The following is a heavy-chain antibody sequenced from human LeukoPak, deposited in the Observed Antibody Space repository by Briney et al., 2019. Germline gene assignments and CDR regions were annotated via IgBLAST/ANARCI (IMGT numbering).Heavy chain of an antibody. CDR3: ARRDYYFYSMDV. Sequence: GGSLRLSCVAPGFKFSKYSMAWVRQTPGKGLEWVSYITTSSSYIYYADSMQGRFTISRDNAKNSLYLQINNLRAEDTAVYFCARRDYYFYSMDVWGKGTTVTVSS. CDR2: ITTSSSYI. CDR1: GFKFSKYS. V-gene: IGHV3-21*01. J-gene: IGHJ6*03.